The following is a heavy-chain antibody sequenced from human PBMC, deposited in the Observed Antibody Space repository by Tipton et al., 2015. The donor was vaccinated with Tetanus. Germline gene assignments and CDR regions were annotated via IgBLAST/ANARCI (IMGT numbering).Heavy chain of an antibody. V-gene: IGHV4-31*03. CDR3: TRDSGSGYVGDF. D-gene: IGHD5-12*01. CDR2: IYHSGTT. J-gene: IGHJ4*02. Sequence: TLSLTCTVSGISVSTSDYYWTWVRQPPGRGLEWIGYIYHSGTTYYNPSLKSRVTISVDTSKNQFSLKLSSVTAADTAVYYCTRDSGSGYVGDFWGQGTLVTVSS. CDR1: GISVSTSDYY.